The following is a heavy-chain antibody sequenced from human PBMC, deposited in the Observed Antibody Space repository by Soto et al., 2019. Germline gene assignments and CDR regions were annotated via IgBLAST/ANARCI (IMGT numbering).Heavy chain of an antibody. CDR3: ARLRLTGYFDY. Sequence: GGSLRLSCVASGFTFSDHYMTWIRQAPGKGLEWLSFISTSSSYTNYADSVKGRFTISRDNAMNSLYLQMNSLRAEDTAVYYCARLRLTGYFDYWGQGTLVTVSS. CDR2: ISTSSSYT. V-gene: IGHV3-11*03. CDR1: GFTFSDHY. J-gene: IGHJ4*02.